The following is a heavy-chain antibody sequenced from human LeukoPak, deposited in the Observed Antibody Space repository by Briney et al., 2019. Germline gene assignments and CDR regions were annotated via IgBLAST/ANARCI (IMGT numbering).Heavy chain of an antibody. J-gene: IGHJ4*02. CDR1: GGSISSSSYY. CDR3: ARGGYSSGWYLGY. Sequence: ASETLSLTCTVSGGSISSSSYYWGWIRQPPGKGLEWIGEINHSGSTNCNPSLKSRVTISVDPSKNQFSLKLSSVTAADTAVYYCARGGYSSGWYLGYWGQGTLVTVSS. CDR2: INHSGST. D-gene: IGHD6-19*01. V-gene: IGHV4-39*07.